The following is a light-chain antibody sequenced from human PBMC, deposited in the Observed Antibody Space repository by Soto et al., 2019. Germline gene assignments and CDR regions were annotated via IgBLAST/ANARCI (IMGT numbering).Light chain of an antibody. CDR3: QTWGTGIVL. V-gene: IGLV4-69*01. CDR2: VHSDGSH. Sequence: QSVLTQSPSASASLGASVKLTCTLSSGHNSYAIAWHQQQPEKGPRYLMKVHSDGSHIKGDGIPDRFSGSSSGAERSLTISSLQSEDEADYYCQTWGTGIVLFGGGTKLTVL. CDR1: SGHNSYA. J-gene: IGLJ2*01.